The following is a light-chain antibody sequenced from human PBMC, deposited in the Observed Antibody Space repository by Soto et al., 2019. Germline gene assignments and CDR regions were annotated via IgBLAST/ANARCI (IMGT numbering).Light chain of an antibody. J-gene: IGKJ5*01. V-gene: IGKV3-15*01. Sequence: EIVLTQSPGTLSLSPGERTTLSCRATQSVSSNLAWYQQKPGQAPRLLIYGASSRATGIPARFSGSGSGTDFTLTISSLQSEDFAVYYCQQYNSWPITFGQGTRLEIK. CDR2: GAS. CDR1: QSVSSN. CDR3: QQYNSWPIT.